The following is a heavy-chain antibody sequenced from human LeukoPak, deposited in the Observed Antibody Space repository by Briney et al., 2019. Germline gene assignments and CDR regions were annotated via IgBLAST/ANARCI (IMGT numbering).Heavy chain of an antibody. CDR2: IKSKVDGGAI. J-gene: IGHJ5*02. V-gene: IGHV3-15*07. Sequence: GGSLRLSCAASGFNFGNAWMYWVRQALGKGLEWVGRIKSKVDGGAIDYPTPVKARFTMSRDDSRNILYLQMNSLKTEDTARYYCATDTFYMKGFDPWGQGTQVIVSS. D-gene: IGHD2/OR15-2a*01. CDR1: GFNFGNAW. CDR3: ATDTFYMKGFDP.